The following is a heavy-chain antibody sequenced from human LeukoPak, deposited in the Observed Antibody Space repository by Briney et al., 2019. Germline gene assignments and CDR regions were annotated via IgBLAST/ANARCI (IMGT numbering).Heavy chain of an antibody. Sequence: PSETLSLTCTVSGGSISSYYWNWIRQPPGKGLEWIGYIYYSGSTNYNPSLKSRVTISVDTSKNQFSLKLSSVTAADTAVYYCARGRDCSGGSCFSGLDYWGQGTLVTVS. CDR2: IYYSGST. D-gene: IGHD2-15*01. CDR3: ARGRDCSGGSCFSGLDY. V-gene: IGHV4-59*01. J-gene: IGHJ4*02. CDR1: GGSISSYY.